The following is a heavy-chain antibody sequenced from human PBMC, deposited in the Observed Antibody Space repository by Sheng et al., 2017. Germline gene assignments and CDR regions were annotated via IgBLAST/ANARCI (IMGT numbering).Heavy chain of an antibody. CDR1: GVTVMSNY. D-gene: IGHD1-26*01. CDR3: ARDKSPVGAFWY. J-gene: IGHJ4*02. Sequence: VQLVESGGGLIQPGGSLRLSCEASGVTVMSNYISWVRQAPGKGLEWVSVSYNGGTTHYADSVKGRFTISRDNSKSTVYLQMNSLRAEDTAVYYCARDKSPVGAFWYWGQGTLVTVSS. V-gene: IGHV3-53*01. CDR2: SYNGGTT.